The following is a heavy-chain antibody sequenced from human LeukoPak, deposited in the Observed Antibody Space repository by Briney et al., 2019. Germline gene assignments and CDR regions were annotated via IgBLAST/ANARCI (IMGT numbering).Heavy chain of an antibody. Sequence: GMSLRLSCTTSGFTFSSYGLHWVRQAPGKGLEWVADIWYHGRNQYYADSVKGRFTISRDNSKSTLYLQMNSLRVEDTAVYFCGRDLAVGRPSSDSWGQGTLVTVSS. J-gene: IGHJ4*02. CDR3: GRDLAVGRPSSDS. D-gene: IGHD3/OR15-3a*01. CDR2: IWYHGRNQ. V-gene: IGHV3-33*01. CDR1: GFTFSSYG.